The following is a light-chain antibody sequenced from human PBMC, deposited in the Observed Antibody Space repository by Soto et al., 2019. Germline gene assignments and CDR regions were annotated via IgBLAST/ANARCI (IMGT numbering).Light chain of an antibody. CDR2: SNN. CDR3: EAWDDSLNGPNWV. Sequence: QSVLTQPPSASGTPGQRVTISCSGSSSNSGSNTVNWYQQLPGTAPKLLIYSNNQRPSGVPDRFSGSKSGTSASLAISGLQSEDEADYYCEAWDDSLNGPNWVFGGGTKLTVL. CDR1: SSNSGSNT. J-gene: IGLJ3*02. V-gene: IGLV1-44*01.